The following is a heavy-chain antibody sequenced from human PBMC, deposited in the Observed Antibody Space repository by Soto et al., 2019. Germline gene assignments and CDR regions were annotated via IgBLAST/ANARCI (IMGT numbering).Heavy chain of an antibody. CDR1: CASISSYY. Sequence: SDTLSLTCTVSCASISSYYRSWIWQPPGKGLEWIGYIYYSGSTNYNPSLKSRVTISVDTSKNQFSLKLSSVTAADTAVYYCARVWGGAFDIWGQGTMVT. CDR2: IYYSGST. D-gene: IGHD3-10*01. J-gene: IGHJ3*02. V-gene: IGHV4-59*01. CDR3: ARVWGGAFDI.